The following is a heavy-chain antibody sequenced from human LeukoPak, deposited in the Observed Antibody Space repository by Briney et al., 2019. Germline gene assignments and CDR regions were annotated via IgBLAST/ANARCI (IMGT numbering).Heavy chain of an antibody. CDR3: ARLVVVPAARQDY. CDR2: IYYSGST. D-gene: IGHD2-2*01. V-gene: IGHV4-39*01. Sequence: SETLSLTCTVSGVSISSSSYYWGWLRQPPGKGLEWIGSIYYSGSTYYNPSLKSRVTISVDTSKNQFSLKLSSVTAADTAVYYCARLVVVPAARQDYWGQGTLVTVSS. CDR1: GVSISSSSYY. J-gene: IGHJ4*02.